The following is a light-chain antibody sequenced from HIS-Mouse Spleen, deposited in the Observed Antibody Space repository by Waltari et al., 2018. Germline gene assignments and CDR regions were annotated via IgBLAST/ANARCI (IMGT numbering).Light chain of an antibody. CDR2: SNN. V-gene: IGLV1-44*01. CDR1: SSNIGSTP. J-gene: IGLJ3*02. CDR3: AAWDDSLNGWV. Sequence: QSVLTQPPSASGTPGQRVTLSCSGSSSNIGSTPVTWYQQLPGTAPKLLIYSNNQRPSGVPDRFSGSKSGTPASLAISGLQSEDEADYYCAAWDDSLNGWVFGGGTKLTVL.